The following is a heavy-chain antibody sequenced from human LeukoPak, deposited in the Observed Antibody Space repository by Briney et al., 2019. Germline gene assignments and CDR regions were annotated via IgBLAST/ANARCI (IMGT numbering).Heavy chain of an antibody. CDR2: IYYSGST. V-gene: IGHV4-59*08. Sequence: SETLSLTCTVSGGSISSYYWSWIRLPPAKGLEWIGYIYYSGSTNYNPSLKSRVTISVDTSKNQFSLKLSSVTAADTAVYYCARPRIAAAHDAFDIWGQGTMVTVSS. J-gene: IGHJ3*02. CDR1: GGSISSYY. CDR3: ARPRIAAAHDAFDI. D-gene: IGHD6-13*01.